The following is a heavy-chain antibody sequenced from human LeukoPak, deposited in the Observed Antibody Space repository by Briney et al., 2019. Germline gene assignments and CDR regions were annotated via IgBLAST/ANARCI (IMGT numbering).Heavy chain of an antibody. J-gene: IGHJ4*02. Sequence: GGSLRLSCAASGFTFSSYGMHWVRQAPGKGLEWVAVIWYDGSNKYYADPVKGRFTISRDNSKNTLYLQMNSLRAEDTAVYYCARAPRPDYYDSSGYSDYWGQGTLVTVSS. CDR3: ARAPRPDYYDSSGYSDY. CDR1: GFTFSSYG. V-gene: IGHV3-33*01. D-gene: IGHD3-22*01. CDR2: IWYDGSNK.